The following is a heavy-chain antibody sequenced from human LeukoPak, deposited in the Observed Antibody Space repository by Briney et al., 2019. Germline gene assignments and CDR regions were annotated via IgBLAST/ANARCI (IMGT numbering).Heavy chain of an antibody. D-gene: IGHD2-2*01. V-gene: IGHV3-11*01. Sequence: CMRVSSGSDGVTFGDYDMRWSRRTTGKRLEWVSYISSSGSTIYYADSVKGRFTISRDNAKNSLYLQMNSLRAEDTAVYYCARERYCSSTSCLHYYYYYGMDVWGQGTTVTVSS. J-gene: IGHJ6*02. CDR3: ARERYCSSTSCLHYYYYYGMDV. CDR2: ISSSGSTI. CDR1: GVTFGDYD.